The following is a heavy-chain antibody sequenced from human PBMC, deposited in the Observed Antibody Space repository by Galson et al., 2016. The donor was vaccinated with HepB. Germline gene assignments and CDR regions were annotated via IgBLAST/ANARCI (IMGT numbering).Heavy chain of an antibody. Sequence: SLRLSCAASGFTFSDYYMSWIRQAPGKGLEWVPYISKSSSYTHDADSVKGRFTISRDNAKKSLFLQMNSLRAEDTAVYYCARAPPHRAFGGVIVFDAFDIWGQGTMVTVSS. J-gene: IGHJ3*02. D-gene: IGHD3-16*02. CDR1: GFTFSDYY. CDR3: ARAPPHRAFGGVIVFDAFDI. V-gene: IGHV3-11*06. CDR2: ISKSSSYT.